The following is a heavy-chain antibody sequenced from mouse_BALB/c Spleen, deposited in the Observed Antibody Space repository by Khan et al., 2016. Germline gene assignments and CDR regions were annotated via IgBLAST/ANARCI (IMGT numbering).Heavy chain of an antibody. Sequence: EVELVESGGGLVQPGGSLKLSCAASGFTFSNFGMHWVRQAPEKGLEWVAYISSESSTINYAHTVQGRFAISRDNPKNTLYLQMTRLRSEDTARYFCARKGGYAKSYFWGQGATVTVSS. CDR1: GFTFSNFG. CDR2: ISSESSTI. CDR3: ARKGGYAKSYF. V-gene: IGHV5-17*02. J-gene: IGHJ2*01.